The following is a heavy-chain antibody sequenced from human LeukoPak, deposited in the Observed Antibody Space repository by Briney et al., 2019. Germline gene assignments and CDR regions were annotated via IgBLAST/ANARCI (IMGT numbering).Heavy chain of an antibody. CDR1: GFSFGSYA. CDR3: TSLSDAIESFGTRNY. D-gene: IGHD2-8*01. Sequence: LPGGSLRLSCAASGFSFGSYALSWVRQAPGKGLEWVSVISGSGDNTHYTNPVKGRFTISRDNSKNTLYLQMNSPRAEDTAVYYCTSLSDAIESFGTRNYWGQGTLVTVSS. CDR2: ISGSGDNT. V-gene: IGHV3-23*01. J-gene: IGHJ4*02.